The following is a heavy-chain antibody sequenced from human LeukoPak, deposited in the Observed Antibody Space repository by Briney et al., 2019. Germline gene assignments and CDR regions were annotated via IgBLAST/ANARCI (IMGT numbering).Heavy chain of an antibody. CDR3: ARMTRGYGAFDV. Sequence: SETLSLTCTVSGGSISSGSYYWSWIRQPAGKGLEWIGRIYTSGSTNYNPSLKSRVTISVDTSKNQFSLKLSSVTAADTAIYYCARMTRGYGAFDVWGQGTMVTVSS. J-gene: IGHJ3*01. CDR2: IYTSGST. CDR1: GGSISSGSYY. D-gene: IGHD5-18*01. V-gene: IGHV4-61*02.